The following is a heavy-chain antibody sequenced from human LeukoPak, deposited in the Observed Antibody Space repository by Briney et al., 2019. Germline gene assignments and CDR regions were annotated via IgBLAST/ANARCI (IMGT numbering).Heavy chain of an antibody. J-gene: IGHJ6*02. D-gene: IGHD3-3*01. V-gene: IGHV3-30*04. CDR2: ISSDGSND. CDR1: GFTFDDYA. Sequence: GRSLRLSCAASGFTFDDYAMHWVRQAPGKGLEWVAVISSDGSNDYYVDSVKGRFTISRDNSKNTLFLQMNSLRAEDTAVYYCARVSRVGGPPHMDVWGQGTTVIVSS. CDR3: ARVSRVGGPPHMDV.